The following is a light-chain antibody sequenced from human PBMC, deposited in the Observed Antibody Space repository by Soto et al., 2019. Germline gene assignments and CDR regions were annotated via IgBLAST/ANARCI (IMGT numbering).Light chain of an antibody. CDR2: MAS. CDR1: QSISNW. Sequence: DIQMTQSPSTLSASVGDRVTITCRASQSISNWLAWYQQKPGKAPKLLIYMASTLGTGVPSRFSGSGSGAEFTLTISSLQPEDFATYYCQQYKSFPWTFGQGAKVEI. CDR3: QQYKSFPWT. V-gene: IGKV1-5*03. J-gene: IGKJ1*01.